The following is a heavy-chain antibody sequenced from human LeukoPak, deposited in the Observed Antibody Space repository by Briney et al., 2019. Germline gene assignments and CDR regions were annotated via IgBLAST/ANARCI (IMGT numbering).Heavy chain of an antibody. J-gene: IGHJ4*02. CDR3: AREKETIAAAGMFDY. D-gene: IGHD6-13*01. CDR2: IIPIFGTA. Sequence: GSSVKVSCKASGGTFSSYAISWVRQAPGQGLEWMGGIIPIFGTANYAQKFQGRVTITADKSTSTAYMELSSLRSEDTAVYYCAREKETIAAAGMFDYWGQGTLVTVSS. CDR1: GGTFSSYA. V-gene: IGHV1-69*06.